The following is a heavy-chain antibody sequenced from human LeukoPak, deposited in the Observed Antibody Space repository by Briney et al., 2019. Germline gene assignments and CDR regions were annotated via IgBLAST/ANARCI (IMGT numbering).Heavy chain of an antibody. D-gene: IGHD2-15*01. Sequence: PGGSLRLSCAASGFTFSSYAMSWLRQAPGKGLEWVSAISGSGGSTYYADSVKGRFTIARDNSKNTLYLQMTSLRAEDTAVYYCAKYRVVYYYYYMDVWGKGTTVTVSS. J-gene: IGHJ6*03. V-gene: IGHV3-23*01. CDR1: GFTFSSYA. CDR3: AKYRVVYYYYYMDV. CDR2: ISGSGGST.